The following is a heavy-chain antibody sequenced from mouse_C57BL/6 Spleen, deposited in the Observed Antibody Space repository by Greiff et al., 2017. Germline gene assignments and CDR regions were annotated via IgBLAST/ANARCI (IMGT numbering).Heavy chain of an antibody. CDR1: GFTFSSYA. J-gene: IGHJ1*03. CDR2: ISSGGDYI. CDR3: TREGANVRCFDV. D-gene: IGHD3-1*01. Sequence: DVKLVESGAGLVKPGGSLKLSCAASGFTFSSYAMPWVRQTPEKRLEWVAYISSGGDYIYYADTVKGRFTISSDNARNPLYLQMRSLKSEDTAMYYCTREGANVRCFDVWGTGTTVTVAS. V-gene: IGHV5-9-1*02.